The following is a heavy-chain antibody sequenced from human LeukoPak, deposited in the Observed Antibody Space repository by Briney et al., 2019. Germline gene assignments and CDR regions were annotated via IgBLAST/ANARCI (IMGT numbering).Heavy chain of an antibody. CDR1: GGTFSSYA. CDR2: IIPIFGTA. D-gene: IGHD3-9*01. CDR3: ARVVSLDYDILTGPPGGWFDP. Sequence: ASVKVSCKASGGTFSSYAISWVRQAPGQGLEWMGGIIPIFGTANYAQKFQGRVTITADESTSTAYMELSSPRSEDTAVYYCARVVSLDYDILTGPPGGWFDPWGQGTLVTVSS. V-gene: IGHV1-69*01. J-gene: IGHJ5*02.